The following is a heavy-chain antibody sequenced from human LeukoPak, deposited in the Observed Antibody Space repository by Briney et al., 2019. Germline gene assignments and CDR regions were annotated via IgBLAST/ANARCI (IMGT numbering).Heavy chain of an antibody. J-gene: IGHJ5*02. CDR1: GWSFNDYY. V-gene: IGHV4-34*01. Sequence: SETLSLTCAVYGWSFNDYYWNWIRQPPGKGLEWIGETNARGDTNYNPSLKSRVTISVDTSKKQFSLRLTSMIAADTALYYCARGQVPAARGYNWFDPWGQGTLVTVSS. D-gene: IGHD2-2*01. CDR3: ARGQVPAARGYNWFDP. CDR2: TNARGDT.